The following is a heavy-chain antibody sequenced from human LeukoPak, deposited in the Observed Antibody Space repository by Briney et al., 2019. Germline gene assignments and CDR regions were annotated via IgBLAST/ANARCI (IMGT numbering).Heavy chain of an antibody. J-gene: IGHJ3*02. V-gene: IGHV4-61*02. CDR1: GGSISSSSYH. D-gene: IGHD3-22*01. Sequence: SETLSLTCTVSGGSISSSSYHCNWIRQPAGKGLQWVGRIYPSGSTNYNPSLKSRITISVDTSKNQCSLKLSSVTAADTAVYYCARSYYYDSSGSRDAFDIWGQGTMVTVSS. CDR2: IYPSGST. CDR3: ARSYYYDSSGSRDAFDI.